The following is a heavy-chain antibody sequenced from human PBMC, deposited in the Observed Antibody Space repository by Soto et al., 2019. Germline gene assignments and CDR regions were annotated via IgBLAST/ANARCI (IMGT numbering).Heavy chain of an antibody. Sequence: VQLVQSGSEVKKPGASVKVSCKASGFTFTSYGISWVRQAPGQGREWMAWISIYNDNTKYAQKFQGRITMTTDTSTSTAHRELRSPTSDATAGYYCARETYYFRSGTTDDGMDVWGQGTTVTVSS. CDR3: ARETYYFRSGTTDDGMDV. CDR1: GFTFTSYG. CDR2: ISIYNDNT. V-gene: IGHV1-18*04. J-gene: IGHJ6*02. D-gene: IGHD3-10*01.